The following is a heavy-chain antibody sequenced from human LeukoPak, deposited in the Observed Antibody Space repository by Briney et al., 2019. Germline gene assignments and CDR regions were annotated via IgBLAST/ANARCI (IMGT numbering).Heavy chain of an antibody. V-gene: IGHV3-23*01. Sequence: GGSLRLSCAASGFTFSTYAMSWVRQAPGKGLEWVSTISGSGANTYYADSVRGRFTISRDNSKNTLYLHMNSLRAEDTAVYYCGKERAGYTNPYYFDYWGQGTLVTVSS. J-gene: IGHJ4*02. CDR2: ISGSGANT. D-gene: IGHD3-16*02. CDR1: GFTFSTYA. CDR3: GKERAGYTNPYYFDY.